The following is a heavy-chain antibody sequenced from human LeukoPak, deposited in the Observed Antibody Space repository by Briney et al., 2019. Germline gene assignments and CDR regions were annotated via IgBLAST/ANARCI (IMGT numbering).Heavy chain of an antibody. CDR1: GFGLNTRGVG. CDR2: IYWDDDR. CDR3: AHRKNYYDSSVFDN. Sequence: SGPTLVHPTQTLTLTCTFSGFGLNTRGVGVGRIRQPPGRALEWLALIYWDDDRRYSPSLKSRLTITKDTSKNQVVLTITNMDPVDTATYFCAHRKNYYDSSVFDNWGQGTLVTVSS. D-gene: IGHD3-22*01. J-gene: IGHJ4*02. V-gene: IGHV2-5*02.